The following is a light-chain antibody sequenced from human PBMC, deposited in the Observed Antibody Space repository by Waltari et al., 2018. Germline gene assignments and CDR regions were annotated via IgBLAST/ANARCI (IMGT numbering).Light chain of an antibody. CDR1: QSALYSSNNKNY. CDR2: WAS. CDR3: QQYYSTLMYT. V-gene: IGKV4-1*01. J-gene: IGKJ2*01. Sequence: DIVMTQSPESLAVSLGERATINCKSSQSALYSSNNKNYLAWYQQKPGQPPKLLIYWASTRESGVPDRFSGSGSGTDFTLTISSLQAEDVAVYYCQQYYSTLMYTFGQGTKLEIK.